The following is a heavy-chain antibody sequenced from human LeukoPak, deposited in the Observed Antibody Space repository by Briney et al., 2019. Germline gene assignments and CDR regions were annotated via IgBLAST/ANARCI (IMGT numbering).Heavy chain of an antibody. D-gene: IGHD6-19*01. Sequence: GGSLRLSCAASGLHFSGTAMSWVRQAPGKGLEWVSAISHDGMNAYYADSVKGRFTISRDNSKKAVSLEMSSLTAADTGVYYCAKDGAQYSSGPECDPRGQGALVTVSS. CDR1: GLHFSGTA. CDR3: AKDGAQYSSGPECDP. J-gene: IGHJ5*02. CDR2: ISHDGMNA. V-gene: IGHV3-23*01.